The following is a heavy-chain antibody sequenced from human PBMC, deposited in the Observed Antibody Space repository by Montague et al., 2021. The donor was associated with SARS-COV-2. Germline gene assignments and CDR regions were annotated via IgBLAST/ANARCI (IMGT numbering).Heavy chain of an antibody. J-gene: IGHJ6*02. D-gene: IGHD5-12*01. CDR3: ARGGGGYDYFFNYYGTDV. CDR1: RFPFSSYE. V-gene: IGHV3-48*03. Sequence: SLRLSCAASRFPFSSYEMNWVRQAPGKGLEWVSYLTSSGTTIYYADSVKGRFTISRDNAKNSLYLQMNSLRAEDTAVYYCARGGGGYDYFFNYYGTDVWGQGTTVTVSS. CDR2: LTSSGTTI.